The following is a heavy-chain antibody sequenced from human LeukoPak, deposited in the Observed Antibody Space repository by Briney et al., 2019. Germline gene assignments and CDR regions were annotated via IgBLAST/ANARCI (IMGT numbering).Heavy chain of an antibody. J-gene: IGHJ4*02. Sequence: SGESLKISCKGSGYSFTSYWIGWVRQMPGKGLEWMGIIYPGDSDTRYSPSFQGQVTISADKSISTAYLQWSSLKASDTAMYYCARQYCGGDCYPLSDLYYFDYWGQGTLVTVSS. V-gene: IGHV5-51*01. CDR1: GYSFTSYW. CDR2: IYPGDSDT. CDR3: ARQYCGGDCYPLSDLYYFDY. D-gene: IGHD2-21*02.